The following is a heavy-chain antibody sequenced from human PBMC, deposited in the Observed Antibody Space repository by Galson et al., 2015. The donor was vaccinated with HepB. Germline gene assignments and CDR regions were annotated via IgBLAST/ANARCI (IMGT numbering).Heavy chain of an antibody. J-gene: IGHJ3*02. V-gene: IGHV1-24*01. Sequence: SVKVSCKVSGSTLTELSMHWVRQAPGKGLEWMGGFDPEDGETIYAQKFQGRVTMTEDTSTDTAYMELSSLRSEDTAVYYCATDGTSSSSRWYDAFDIWGQGTMVTVSS. CDR2: FDPEDGET. CDR1: GSTLTELS. D-gene: IGHD6-6*01. CDR3: ATDGTSSSSRWYDAFDI.